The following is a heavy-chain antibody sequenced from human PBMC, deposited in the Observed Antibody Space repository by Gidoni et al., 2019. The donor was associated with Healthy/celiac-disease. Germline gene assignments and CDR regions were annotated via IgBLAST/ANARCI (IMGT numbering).Heavy chain of an antibody. J-gene: IGHJ3*02. CDR2: ISGSGGST. Sequence: EVQLVESGGGLVQPGGSLILSCAASGFPFSSYAMSWVRQAPGKGLEWVSAISGSGGSTYYADSVKGRFTISRDNSKNTLYLQMNSLRAEDTAVYYCAARITMIVVVTFDAFDIWGQGTMVTVSS. V-gene: IGHV3-23*04. D-gene: IGHD3-22*01. CDR3: AARITMIVVVTFDAFDI. CDR1: GFPFSSYA.